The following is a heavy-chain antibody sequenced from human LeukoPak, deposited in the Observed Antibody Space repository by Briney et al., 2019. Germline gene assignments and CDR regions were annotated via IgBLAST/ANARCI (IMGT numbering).Heavy chain of an antibody. V-gene: IGHV1-46*01. Sequence: ASVKVSCKSSGYTFTNFYFHWVRQAPGQGLEWMGMINPSGGTTSYAQKFQGRVTMTRDTSTSTVYMELSSLRSEDTAVYYFARYNGAPEAYDYWGQGTLVTVSS. CDR3: ARYNGAPEAYDY. CDR1: GYTFTNFY. J-gene: IGHJ4*02. CDR2: INPSGGTT. D-gene: IGHD1-1*01.